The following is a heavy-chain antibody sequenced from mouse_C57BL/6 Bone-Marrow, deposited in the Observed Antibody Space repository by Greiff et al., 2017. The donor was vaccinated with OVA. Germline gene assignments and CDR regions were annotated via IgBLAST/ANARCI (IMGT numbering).Heavy chain of an antibody. CDR2: IYPGSGNT. Sequence: QVQLQQSGPELVKPGASVKISCKASGYSFTSYYIHWVKQRPGQGLEWIGWIYPGSGNTKYNEKFKGKATLTADTSYSTAYMQLSSLSIEGPAVSYCARGDYTGGSSMAYWGQGTPVTVSA. CDR1: GYSFTSYY. CDR3: ARGDYTGGSSMAY. V-gene: IGHV1-66*01. J-gene: IGHJ4*01. D-gene: IGHD2-12*01.